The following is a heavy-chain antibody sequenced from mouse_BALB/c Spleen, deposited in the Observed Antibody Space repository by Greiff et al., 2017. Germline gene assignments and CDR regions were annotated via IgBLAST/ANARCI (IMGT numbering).Heavy chain of an antibody. D-gene: IGHD2-2*01. CDR2: ISSGSSTI. V-gene: IGHV5-17*02. CDR3: ARYGYDGAMDY. J-gene: IGHJ4*01. CDR1: GFTFSSFG. Sequence: EVKVVESGGGLVQPGGSRKLSCAASGFTFSSFGMHWVRQAPEKGLEWVAYISSGSSTIYYADTVKGRFTISRDNPKNTLFLQMTSLRSEDTAMYYCARYGYDGAMDYWGQGTSVTVSS.